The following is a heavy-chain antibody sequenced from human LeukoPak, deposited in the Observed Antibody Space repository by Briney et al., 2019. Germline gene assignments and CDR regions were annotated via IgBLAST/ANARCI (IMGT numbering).Heavy chain of an antibody. D-gene: IGHD1-26*01. J-gene: IGHJ4*02. Sequence: ASVKVSCKASGYTFTSCDINWARQATGQGLEWMGWMNPNSGNTGYAQKFQGRVTMTRNTSISTAYMELSSLRSEDTAVYYCARGALIWWVGATPFEYWGQGTLVTVSS. CDR3: ARGALIWWVGATPFEY. CDR2: MNPNSGNT. V-gene: IGHV1-8*01. CDR1: GYTFTSCD.